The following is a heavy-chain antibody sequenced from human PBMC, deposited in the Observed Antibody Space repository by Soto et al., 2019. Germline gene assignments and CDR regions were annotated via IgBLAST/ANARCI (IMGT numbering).Heavy chain of an antibody. CDR1: GSTFDTYW. Sequence: LRLSCAASGSTFDTYWMNWVRQAPGKGPEWLSGINSDGTISSYADSVKGRFTISRDNARNTLSLQMNSLRADDTAVYYCARLSGDHSAFFSYGMDAWGQGTTVTVSS. V-gene: IGHV3-74*01. CDR3: ARLSGDHSAFFSYGMDA. D-gene: IGHD2-21*01. J-gene: IGHJ6*02. CDR2: INSDGTIS.